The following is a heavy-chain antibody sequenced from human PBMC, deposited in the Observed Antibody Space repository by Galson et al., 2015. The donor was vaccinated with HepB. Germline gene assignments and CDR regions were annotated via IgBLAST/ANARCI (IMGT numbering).Heavy chain of an antibody. D-gene: IGHD6-13*01. Sequence: SLRLSCAASGFTFSSYSMNWVRQAPGKGLEWVSSISSSSSYIYYADSVKGRFTISRDNAKNSLYLQMNSLRAEDTAVYYCARAESQQLATYDYWGQGTLVTVSS. J-gene: IGHJ4*02. CDR1: GFTFSSYS. V-gene: IGHV3-21*01. CDR2: ISSSSSYI. CDR3: ARAESQQLATYDY.